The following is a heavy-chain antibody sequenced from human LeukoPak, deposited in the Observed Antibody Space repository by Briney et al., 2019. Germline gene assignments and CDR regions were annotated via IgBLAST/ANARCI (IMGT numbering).Heavy chain of an antibody. D-gene: IGHD2-21*01. Sequence: PGGSLRLSCVASGFTFDNYSLNWIRQAPGKGLEWISYISGGSGPRYYADSVKGRFTISRDNSKSSLFLQMNTLRADDTAVYYCARDDLFGNYFDSWGQGTLVAVSS. J-gene: IGHJ4*02. CDR2: ISGGSGPR. CDR3: ARDDLFGNYFDS. V-gene: IGHV3-48*01. CDR1: GFTFDNYS.